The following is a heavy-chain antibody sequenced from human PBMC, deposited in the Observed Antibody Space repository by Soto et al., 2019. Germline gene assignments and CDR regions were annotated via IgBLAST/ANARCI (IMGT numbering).Heavy chain of an antibody. CDR2: INPNSGGT. Sequence: ASVKVSCKASGYTFTGYYMHWVRQAPGQGLEWMGWINPNSGGTNYAQKFQGRVTMTRDTSISTAYMELSRLRSDDTAVYYCAHSGEVGATLMFDYWGPGTLVTVSS. CDR3: AHSGEVGATLMFDY. V-gene: IGHV1-2*02. J-gene: IGHJ4*02. D-gene: IGHD1-26*01. CDR1: GYTFTGYY.